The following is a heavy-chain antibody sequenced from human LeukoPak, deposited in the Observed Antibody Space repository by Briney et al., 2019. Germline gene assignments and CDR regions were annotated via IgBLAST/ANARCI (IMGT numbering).Heavy chain of an antibody. Sequence: SETLSLTCAVSGYFISSGYYWDWIRQPPGKGLEWIGSIYHSGSTYYNPSLKSRVTISVDTSKNQFSLRLSSVTAADTAVYYCARDIERGTLDYWGQGTLVTVAS. V-gene: IGHV4-38-2*02. CDR1: GYFISSGYY. D-gene: IGHD1-1*01. CDR3: ARDIERGTLDY. CDR2: IYHSGST. J-gene: IGHJ4*02.